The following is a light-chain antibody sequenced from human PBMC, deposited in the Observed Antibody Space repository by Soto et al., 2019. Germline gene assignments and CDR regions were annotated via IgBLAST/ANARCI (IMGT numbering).Light chain of an antibody. CDR2: VAS. Sequence: DIQMTQSPSAMSASVGDRATITCRASQDIRNYLAWFQQKPGKVPKRLIYVASTLQSGVPPRFSGRGSGTEFTLTISSLQPEDFATYYCLQYDTYPFTFGPGTKVDIK. CDR1: QDIRNY. J-gene: IGKJ3*01. CDR3: LQYDTYPFT. V-gene: IGKV1-17*03.